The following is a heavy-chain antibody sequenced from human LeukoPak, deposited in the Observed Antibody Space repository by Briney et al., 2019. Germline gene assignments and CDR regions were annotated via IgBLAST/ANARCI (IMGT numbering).Heavy chain of an antibody. J-gene: IGHJ5*02. CDR2: INTNTGNP. D-gene: IGHD2-2*01. CDR1: GYTFTSYA. V-gene: IGHV7-4-1*02. CDR3: ARAGREYQLLLSWFDP. Sequence: ASVKVSCKASGYTFTSYAMNWVRQAPGQGLEWMGWINTNTGNPTYAQGFTGRFVFSLDTSVSTAYLQISSLKAKDTAVYYCARAGREYQLLLSWFDPWGQGTLVTVSS.